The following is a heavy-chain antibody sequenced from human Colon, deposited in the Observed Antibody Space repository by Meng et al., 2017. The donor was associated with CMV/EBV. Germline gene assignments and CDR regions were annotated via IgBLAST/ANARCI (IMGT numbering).Heavy chain of an antibody. D-gene: IGHD4/OR15-4a*01. CDR3: ATYHRGPDYFLDH. CDR2: IQFDGSNK. V-gene: IGHV3-30*02. Sequence: GESLKISCAASGFFFSLYGMHWVRQSPDKGLEWLTFIQFDGSNKYYADSVKGRFTISRDNSKNTLYLQMSSLRDDDTATYFCATYHRGPDYFLDHWGQGTLVTVSS. CDR1: GFFFSLYG. J-gene: IGHJ4*02.